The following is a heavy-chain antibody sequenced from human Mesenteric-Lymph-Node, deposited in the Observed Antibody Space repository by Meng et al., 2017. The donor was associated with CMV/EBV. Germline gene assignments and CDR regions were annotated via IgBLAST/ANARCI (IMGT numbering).Heavy chain of an antibody. J-gene: IGHJ6*02. V-gene: IGHV1-69*05. Sequence: SVKVSCKASGGTFSSYAISWVRQAPGQGLEWMGGIIPIFGTANYAQKFQGRVTITTDESTSTAYMELSSLRSEDTAVYYCARAEVRGVDDYYGMDVWGQGTTVTVSS. D-gene: IGHD3-10*01. CDR3: ARAEVRGVDDYYGMDV. CDR2: IIPIFGTA. CDR1: GGTFSSYA.